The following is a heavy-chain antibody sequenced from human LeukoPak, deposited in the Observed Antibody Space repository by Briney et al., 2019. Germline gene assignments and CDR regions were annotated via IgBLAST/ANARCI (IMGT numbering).Heavy chain of an antibody. CDR2: IYYSGST. D-gene: IGHD6-19*01. J-gene: IGHJ5*02. Sequence: SETLSLTCTVSGGSISSYYWSWIRQPPGKGLEWIGYIYYSGSTNYNPSLKSRVTISVDTSKNQFSLKLSSVTAADTAVYYCARGGSGRLLTYNWFDPWGQGTLVAVSS. V-gene: IGHV4-59*01. CDR1: GGSISSYY. CDR3: ARGGSGRLLTYNWFDP.